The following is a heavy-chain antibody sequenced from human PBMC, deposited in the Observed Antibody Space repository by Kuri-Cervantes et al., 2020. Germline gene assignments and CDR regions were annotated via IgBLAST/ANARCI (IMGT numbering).Heavy chain of an antibody. CDR3: ARDWVEVAGTGWFDA. Sequence: GGSLRLSCAASGFTFSDYYMSWIRQAPGKGLEWVSYISSSGSTIYYADSVKGRFTISRDNAKNSLYLQMNSLSAEDTAVYYCARDWVEVAGTGWFDAWGQGTLVTVSS. CDR1: GFTFSDYY. CDR2: ISSSGSTI. V-gene: IGHV3-11*01. D-gene: IGHD6-19*01. J-gene: IGHJ5*02.